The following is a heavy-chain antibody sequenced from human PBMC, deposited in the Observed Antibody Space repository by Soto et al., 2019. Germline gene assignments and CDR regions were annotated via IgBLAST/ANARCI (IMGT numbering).Heavy chain of an antibody. J-gene: IGHJ4*02. V-gene: IGHV3-30*18. D-gene: IGHD2-21*01. CDR1: GFTFSHHG. Sequence: GGSLRLSCAASGFTFSHHGMHWVRQAPGKGLEWLTVVSSDGSITYDADSVRGRFAISRDNSKNTLYLHMNSLRTEDTAVYYCAKESDYYSNSKWSFDSWGQGILVTVSS. CDR3: AKESDYYSNSKWSFDS. CDR2: VSSDGSIT.